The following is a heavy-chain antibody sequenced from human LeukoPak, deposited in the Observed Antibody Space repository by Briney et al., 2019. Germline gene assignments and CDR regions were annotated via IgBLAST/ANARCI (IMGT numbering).Heavy chain of an antibody. Sequence: SETLSLTCAVYGGSSIGYSWSWVRQPPGKGLEWIGEIDDSGTTNYRPSLKSRVTISVDTSKNQLSLKVTSVTAADTAVYYCARDPVTGRFFGVVKEDYWGQGTLVTVSS. V-gene: IGHV4-34*01. CDR1: GGSSIGYS. J-gene: IGHJ4*02. CDR3: ARDPVTGRFFGVVKEDY. D-gene: IGHD3-3*01. CDR2: IDDSGTT.